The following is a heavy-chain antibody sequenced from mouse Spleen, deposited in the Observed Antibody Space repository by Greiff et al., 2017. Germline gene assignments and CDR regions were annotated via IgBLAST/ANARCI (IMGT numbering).Heavy chain of an antibody. CDR3: ARERGD. Sequence: VQLQQPGAELVMPGASVKLSCKASGYTFTSYWMHWVKQRPGQGLEWIGEIDPSDSYTNYNQKFKGKATLTVDKSSSTAYMQLSSLTSEDSAVYYCARERGDWGQGTLVTVSA. V-gene: IGHV1-69*01. CDR2: IDPSDSYT. CDR1: GYTFTSYW. J-gene: IGHJ3*01.